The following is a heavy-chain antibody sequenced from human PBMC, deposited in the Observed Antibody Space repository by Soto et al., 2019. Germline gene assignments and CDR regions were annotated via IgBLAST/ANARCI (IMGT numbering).Heavy chain of an antibody. Sequence: PGGSLRLSCAASGFTFTTYLMTWVRQAPGKGLEWVSSIDKSGGDTYYADSVKGRFTISRDNSKNTLYLQMNGLRAEDTALYYCAKDTYSRSWYFWGQGTQVTVSS. CDR1: GFTFTTYL. D-gene: IGHD2-2*01. CDR2: IDKSGGDT. CDR3: AKDTYSRSWYF. V-gene: IGHV3-23*05. J-gene: IGHJ4*02.